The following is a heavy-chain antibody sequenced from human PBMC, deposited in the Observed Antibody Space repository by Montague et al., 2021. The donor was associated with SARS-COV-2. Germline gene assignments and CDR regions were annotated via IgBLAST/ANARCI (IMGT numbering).Heavy chain of an antibody. CDR2: IWYDGSNK. D-gene: IGHD6-19*01. Sequence: SQRLSCAASGFTFSSYGMHWVRQAPGKGLEWVAVIWYDGSNKYYADSVKGRFTISRDNSKNTLYLQMNSLRAEDTAAYYCARAVAGGWYFDLWGRGTLVTVSS. CDR1: GFTFSSYG. CDR3: ARAVAGGWYFDL. J-gene: IGHJ2*01. V-gene: IGHV3-33*01.